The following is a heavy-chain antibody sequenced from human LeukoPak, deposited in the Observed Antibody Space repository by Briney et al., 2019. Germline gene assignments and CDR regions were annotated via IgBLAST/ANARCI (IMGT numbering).Heavy chain of an antibody. CDR3: ARNPLMRYYYDSSGIVDY. D-gene: IGHD3-22*01. Sequence: GASVKVSCKASGYAFTRYGISWVRQAPGQGLEWMGWISAYNGNTNYAQKLQGRVTMTTDTSTSTAYMELRSLRSDDTAVYYCARNPLMRYYYDSSGIVDYWGQGTLVTVSS. V-gene: IGHV1-18*01. CDR1: GYAFTRYG. CDR2: ISAYNGNT. J-gene: IGHJ4*02.